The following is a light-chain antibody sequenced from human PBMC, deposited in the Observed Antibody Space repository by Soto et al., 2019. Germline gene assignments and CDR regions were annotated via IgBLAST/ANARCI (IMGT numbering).Light chain of an antibody. CDR1: LRVNTW. Sequence: GHRITITCRARLRVNTWLAWYQQKPGKAPKLLFYKASNLEGGVPLRFSGSGSGTEFTLTIGSLQPDDFATYYCQQYNSFPPAFGQGSK. V-gene: IGKV1-5*03. CDR3: QQYNSFPPA. CDR2: KAS. J-gene: IGKJ1*01.